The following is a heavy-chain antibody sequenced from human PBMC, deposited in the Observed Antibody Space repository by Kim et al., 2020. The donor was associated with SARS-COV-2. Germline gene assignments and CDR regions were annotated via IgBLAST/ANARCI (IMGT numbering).Heavy chain of an antibody. Sequence: YADSVKGRFTISRDNAKNSLYLQMNSLRAEDTALYYCAKDSGGSGSYYNYWGQGTLVTVSS. D-gene: IGHD3-10*01. V-gene: IGHV3-9*01. J-gene: IGHJ4*02. CDR3: AKDSGGSGSYYNY.